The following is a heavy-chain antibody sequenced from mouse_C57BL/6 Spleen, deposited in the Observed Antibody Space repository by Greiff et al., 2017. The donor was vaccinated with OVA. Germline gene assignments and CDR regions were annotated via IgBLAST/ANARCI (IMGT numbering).Heavy chain of an antibody. CDR3: ARDNYGSSLYYAMDY. CDR1: GFTFSSYA. V-gene: IGHV5-4*01. CDR2: ISDGGSYT. Sequence: EVKLEESGGGLVKPGGSLKLSCAASGFTFSSYAMSWVRQTPEKRLEWVATISDGGSYTYYPDNVKGRFTISRDNAKNNLYLQMSHLKSEDTAMYYCARDNYGSSLYYAMDYWGQGISVTVSS. J-gene: IGHJ4*01. D-gene: IGHD1-1*01.